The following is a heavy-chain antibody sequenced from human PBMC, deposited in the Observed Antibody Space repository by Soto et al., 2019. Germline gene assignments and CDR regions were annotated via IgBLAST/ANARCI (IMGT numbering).Heavy chain of an antibody. Sequence: GESLKISCKGFGYTLTSYWIGWVRQMPGKGLEWMGVIYPADSDTRYSPSFQGQVTISADKSISTAYLQWSSLKAPDTAMYYCARAGRGYSGYDSLYYFDYWGQGTLVTVSS. V-gene: IGHV5-51*01. CDR3: ARAGRGYSGYDSLYYFDY. CDR2: IYPADSDT. J-gene: IGHJ4*02. D-gene: IGHD5-12*01. CDR1: GYTLTSYW.